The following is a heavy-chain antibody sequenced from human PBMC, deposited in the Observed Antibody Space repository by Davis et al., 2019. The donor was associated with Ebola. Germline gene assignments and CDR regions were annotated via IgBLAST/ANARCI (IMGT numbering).Heavy chain of an antibody. V-gene: IGHV3-23*01. D-gene: IGHD6-13*01. CDR3: AKGSSSSWLSDY. CDR1: GFTFNSNG. Sequence: GESLKISCAASGFTFNSNGMSWVRQTPGKGLEWLSAISGSGGSTYYADSVKGRFTISRDNSKNTLYLQMNSLRAEDTAVYYCAKGSSSSWLSDYWGQGTLVTVSS. J-gene: IGHJ4*02. CDR2: ISGSGGST.